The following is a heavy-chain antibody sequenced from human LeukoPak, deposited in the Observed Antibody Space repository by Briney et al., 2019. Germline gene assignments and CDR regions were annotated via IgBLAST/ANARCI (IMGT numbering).Heavy chain of an antibody. D-gene: IGHD1-1*01. CDR3: AKLRGARYSLYYFDS. J-gene: IGHJ4*02. V-gene: IGHV3-23*01. CDR1: GFSLSTYA. CDR2: IGGAGGGR. Sequence: PGASLRLSCAVSGFSLSTYAVGWVRQAPGKGLECVAIGGAGGGRYYADSVKGRFTVSRDNSKNTLFLQMNSLRAEDTAVYHCAKLRGARYSLYYFDSWGQGALVTVSS.